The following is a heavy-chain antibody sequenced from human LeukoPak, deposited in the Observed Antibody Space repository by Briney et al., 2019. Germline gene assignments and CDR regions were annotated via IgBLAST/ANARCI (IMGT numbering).Heavy chain of an antibody. J-gene: IGHJ4*02. CDR3: ARLGGLRLRHNWNDVGEFDY. D-gene: IGHD1-20*01. CDR1: GYSFTSYW. V-gene: IGHV5-51*01. Sequence: GESLKISCKGSGYSFTSYWIGWVRPMPGKGLEWMGIIYPGDSDTRYSPSFQGQVTISADKSISTAYLQWSSLKASDTAMYYCARLGGLRLRHNWNDVGEFDYWGQGTLVTVSS. CDR2: IYPGDSDT.